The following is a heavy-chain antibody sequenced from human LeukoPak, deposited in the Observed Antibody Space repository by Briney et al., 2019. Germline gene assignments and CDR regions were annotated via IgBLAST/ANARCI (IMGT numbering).Heavy chain of an antibody. CDR1: GFTFDDYG. CDR3: ARGGYCSSTSCWFDP. D-gene: IGHD2-2*01. V-gene: IGHV3-20*04. J-gene: IGHJ5*02. CDR2: INWNGGST. Sequence: GGSLRLSCAASGFTFDDYGMSWVRQAPGKGLEWVSGINWNGGSTGYADSVKGRFTISRDNAKNSLYLQMNSLRAEDTALYYCARGGYCSSTSCWFDPWGQGTLVTVSS.